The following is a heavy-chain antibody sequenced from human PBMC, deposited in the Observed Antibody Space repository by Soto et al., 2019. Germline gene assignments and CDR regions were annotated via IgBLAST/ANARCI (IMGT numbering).Heavy chain of an antibody. CDR2: IDNAGTDS. CDR1: GFTLSGRS. CDR3: ARGWFGPDV. Sequence: EVQLVESGGGLVQPGGSLRLSCAAYGFTLSGRSMHWVRQAPGKGLVWVSGIDNAGTDSTYADSVKGRFTSSRDNAKNMLYLQMNRLRVEDTAVYYCARGWFGPDVWGKGTTVTVSS. J-gene: IGHJ6*04. V-gene: IGHV3-74*01. D-gene: IGHD3-10*01.